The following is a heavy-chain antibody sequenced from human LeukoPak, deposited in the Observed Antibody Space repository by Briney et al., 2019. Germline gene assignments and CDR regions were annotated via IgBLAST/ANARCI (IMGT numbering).Heavy chain of an antibody. J-gene: IGHJ6*02. Sequence: GGSLRLSCAASGFTFSTFWMNWVRQAPGKGLEWVANIKQDGSEQYYLDSVKGRFTISRDNAKNLAYLQMHSLRAEDSAVYYCARDGAGPYYYYGMDVWGQGTTVTVSS. V-gene: IGHV3-7*01. CDR1: GFTFSTFW. CDR3: ARDGAGPYYYYGMDV. CDR2: IKQDGSEQ. D-gene: IGHD6-19*01.